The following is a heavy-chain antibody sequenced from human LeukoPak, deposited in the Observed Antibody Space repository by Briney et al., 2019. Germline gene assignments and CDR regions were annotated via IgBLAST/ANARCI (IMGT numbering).Heavy chain of an antibody. CDR3: TRDASDIVAVPAAVGPFDL. Sequence: PGGSLRLSCAASGFTFSSYAMYWVRRTPGKGLEYVSVISGNGVSTHYATSVKGRFTISRDNSENMLYLQMGSLRAEDMAVYYCTRDASDIVAVPAAVGPFDLWGQGTLVTVSS. V-gene: IGHV3-64*01. CDR1: GFTFSSYA. CDR2: ISGNGVST. D-gene: IGHD2-2*01. J-gene: IGHJ4*02.